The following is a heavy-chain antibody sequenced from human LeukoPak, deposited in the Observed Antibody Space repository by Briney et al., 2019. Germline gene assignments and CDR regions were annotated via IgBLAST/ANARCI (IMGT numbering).Heavy chain of an antibody. Sequence: ASVKVSCKAPGYTFTGYYMHWVRQAPGQGLEWMGWINPNSGGTNYAQKFQGRVTMTRDTSISTAYMELSRLRSDDTAVYYCARGQQLDAWYFDYWGQGTLVTVSS. J-gene: IGHJ4*02. CDR1: GYTFTGYY. CDR2: INPNSGGT. D-gene: IGHD6-13*01. V-gene: IGHV1-2*02. CDR3: ARGQQLDAWYFDY.